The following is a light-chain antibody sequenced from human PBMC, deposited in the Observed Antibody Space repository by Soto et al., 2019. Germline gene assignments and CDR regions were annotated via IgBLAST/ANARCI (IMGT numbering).Light chain of an antibody. J-gene: IGKJ1*01. CDR3: QHYNSYSEA. Sequence: DIQMTQSPSTLSASVGYRFTITCRASQSIGSWLAWYQQKPGKAPKLLIYKASTLESGVPSRFSGSGSGTELTLTISSLQPDDFATYYCQHYNSYSEAFGQGTKGDIK. CDR1: QSIGSW. V-gene: IGKV1-5*03. CDR2: KAS.